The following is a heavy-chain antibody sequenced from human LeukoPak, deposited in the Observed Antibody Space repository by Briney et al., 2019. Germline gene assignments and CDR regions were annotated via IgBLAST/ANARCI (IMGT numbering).Heavy chain of an antibody. D-gene: IGHD3/OR15-3a*01. Sequence: GGSLRLSCAASGFTFSSYWMTWVRQAPGKGLEWVANMNLDGSEKYYVDSVKGRFIISRDNAKNSLFLQMDSLIAEDTAVYYCARDDGFSCYSYWGQGTLVTVSS. V-gene: IGHV3-7*01. CDR2: MNLDGSEK. J-gene: IGHJ4*02. CDR1: GFTFSSYW. CDR3: ARDDGFSCYSY.